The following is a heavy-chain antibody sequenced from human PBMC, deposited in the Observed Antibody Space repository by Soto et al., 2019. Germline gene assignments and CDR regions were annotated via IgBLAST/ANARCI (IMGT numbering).Heavy chain of an antibody. CDR3: ARERDYYDSSGTQYFDY. J-gene: IGHJ4*02. CDR2: ISGSGGST. V-gene: IGHV3-23*01. D-gene: IGHD3-22*01. Sequence: PGGSLRLSCAASGFTFSSYAMSWVRQAPGKGLEWVSAISGSGGSTYYADSVKGRFTISRDNSKNTLYLQMNSLRAEDTAVYYCARERDYYDSSGTQYFDYWGQGTLVTVSS. CDR1: GFTFSSYA.